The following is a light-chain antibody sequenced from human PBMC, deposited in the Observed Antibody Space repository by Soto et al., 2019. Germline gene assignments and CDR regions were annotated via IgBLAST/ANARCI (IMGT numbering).Light chain of an antibody. Sequence: DIQMTQSPSSVSASVGDRVTITCRASQDINNWLALYQQKPGKAPKLLIYAASTLQSGVPSRFSGSGSGTYSTFTISSLQPEDFETYSCQQANSFQLTFGGGTKVDIK. CDR2: AAS. J-gene: IGKJ4*01. CDR3: QQANSFQLT. CDR1: QDINNW. V-gene: IGKV1-12*01.